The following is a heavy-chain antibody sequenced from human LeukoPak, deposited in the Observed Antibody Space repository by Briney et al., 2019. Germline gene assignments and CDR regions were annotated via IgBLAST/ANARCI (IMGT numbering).Heavy chain of an antibody. V-gene: IGHV1-18*01. J-gene: IGHJ4*02. Sequence: ASVKVSCKASGYTFNSYGISWVRQAPGQGLEWMGWISAYNGNTNYAQKLQGKVTMTTDTSTSTAYMELRSLRSDDTAVYYCARAIGSGSYYHYWGQGTLVTVSS. D-gene: IGHD3-10*01. CDR3: ARAIGSGSYYHY. CDR2: ISAYNGNT. CDR1: GYTFNSYG.